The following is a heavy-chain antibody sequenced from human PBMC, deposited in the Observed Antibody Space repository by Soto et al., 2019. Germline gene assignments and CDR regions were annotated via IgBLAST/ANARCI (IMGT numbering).Heavy chain of an antibody. J-gene: IGHJ6*02. V-gene: IGHV1-69*13. CDR1: GGPFSSYA. Sequence: GASVKVSCKASGGPFSSYAISWVRQAPGQGLEWMGGIIPIFGTANYAQKFQGRVTITADESTSTAYMELSSLRSEDTAVYYCARDSRYYYDSSGYYPPYYYVMDVWGQGTTVTVSS. CDR2: IIPIFGTA. D-gene: IGHD3-22*01. CDR3: ARDSRYYYDSSGYYPPYYYVMDV.